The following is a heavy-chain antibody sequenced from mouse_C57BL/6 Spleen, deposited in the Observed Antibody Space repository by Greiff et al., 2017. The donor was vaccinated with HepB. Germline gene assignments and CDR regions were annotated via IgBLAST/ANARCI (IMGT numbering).Heavy chain of an antibody. Sequence: QVQLKQSGAELARPGASVKMSCKASGYTFTSYTMHWVKQRPGQGLEWIGYINPSSGYTKYNQKFKDKATLTADKSSSTSYMQLSSMTSEDSAVYYCANQIYYVYDSSYAMDYWGQGTSVTVSS. J-gene: IGHJ4*01. CDR2: INPSSGYT. V-gene: IGHV1-4*01. D-gene: IGHD2-2*01. CDR1: GYTFTSYT. CDR3: ANQIYYVYDSSYAMDY.